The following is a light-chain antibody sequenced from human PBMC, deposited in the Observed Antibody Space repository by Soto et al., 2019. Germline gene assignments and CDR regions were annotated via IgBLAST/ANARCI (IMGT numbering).Light chain of an antibody. CDR2: KVS. V-gene: IGKV2-30*01. CDR3: MQCTHWTHT. CDR1: QSLLYSDGNTY. Sequence: DVVMTQSPLSLPVTLAQPASISCRSSQSLLYSDGNTYLTWFQQKPGQSPRRLLYKVSTRDSGVPDRFSGSGSGTDFTLKISRVEAEDVGVYYCMQCTHWTHTFGQGTKLEIK. J-gene: IGKJ2*01.